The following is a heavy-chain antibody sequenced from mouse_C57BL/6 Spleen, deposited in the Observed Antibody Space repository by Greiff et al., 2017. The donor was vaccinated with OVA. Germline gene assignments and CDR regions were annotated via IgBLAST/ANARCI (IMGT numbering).Heavy chain of an antibody. CDR3: AGRHSYGPWFAY. J-gene: IGHJ3*01. CDR1: GYTFTDYN. Sequence: VQLKESGPELVKPGASVKIPCKASGYTFTDYNMDWVKQSHGKSLEWIGDINPNNGGTIYNQKFKGKATLTVDKSSSTAYMELRSLTSEDTAVYYCAGRHSYGPWFAYWGQGTLVTVSA. CDR2: INPNNGGT. V-gene: IGHV1-18*01. D-gene: IGHD1-1*01.